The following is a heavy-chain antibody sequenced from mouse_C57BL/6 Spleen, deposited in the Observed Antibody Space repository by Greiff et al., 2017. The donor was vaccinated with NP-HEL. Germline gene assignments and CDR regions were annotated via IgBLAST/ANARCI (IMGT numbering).Heavy chain of an antibody. CDR2: IYPGSGNT. J-gene: IGHJ4*01. D-gene: IGHD1-1*01. V-gene: IGHV1-76*01. CDR1: GYTFTDYY. CDR3: ARGPFITTVVATGGYYAMDY. Sequence: QVQLQQPGAELVRPGASVKLSCKASGYTFTDYYINWVKQRPGQGLEWIARIYPGSGNTYYNEKFKGKATLTAEKSSSTAYMQLSSLTSEDSAVYFCARGPFITTVVATGGYYAMDYWGQGTSVTVSS.